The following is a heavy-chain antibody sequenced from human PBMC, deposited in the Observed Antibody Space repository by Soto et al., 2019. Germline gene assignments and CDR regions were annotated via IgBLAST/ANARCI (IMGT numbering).Heavy chain of an antibody. D-gene: IGHD3-3*01. J-gene: IGHJ4*02. CDR1: GFTFSNYA. CDR3: AKGPTFFGVVVIGGYYFDY. CDR2: ISNDGVST. V-gene: IGHV3-23*01. Sequence: GGSLRLSCAASGFTFSNYAMSWVRQAPGKGLECVSSISNDGVSTFYADSVKGRFTMSRDNSKNTLYLQMTRLRAEDTAVYFWAKGPTFFGVVVIGGYYFDYGGKGPLVPVSS.